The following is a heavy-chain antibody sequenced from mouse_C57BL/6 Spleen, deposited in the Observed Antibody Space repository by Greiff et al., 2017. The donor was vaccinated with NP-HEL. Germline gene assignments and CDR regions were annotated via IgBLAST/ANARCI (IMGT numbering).Heavy chain of an antibody. CDR1: GFTFTDYY. CDR3: RFTNSKYNSQISLYLQMNSLRAEDSATYYCARYGNDYDGDYYAMDY. Sequence: EVHLVESGGGLVQPGGSLSLSCAASGFTFTDYYMSWVRQPPGKALEWLGFIRNKANGYTTEYSASVKGRFTISRDNSQSILYLQMNDLGAEYSASGKRRFTNSKYNSQISLYLQMNSLRAEDSATYYCARYGNDYDGDYYAMDYWGQGTSVTVSS. D-gene: IGHD2-4*01. J-gene: IGHJ4*01. CDR2: IRNKANGYTT. V-gene: IGHV7-3*01.